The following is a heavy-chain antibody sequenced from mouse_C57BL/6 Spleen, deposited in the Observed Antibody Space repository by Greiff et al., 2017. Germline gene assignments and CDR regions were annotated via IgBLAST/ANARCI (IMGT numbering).Heavy chain of an antibody. CDR1: GYTFTSYW. CDR3: ARDATVVATGGFDY. D-gene: IGHD1-1*01. V-gene: IGHV1-72*01. J-gene: IGHJ2*01. CDR2: IDPNSGGT. Sequence: QVQLKQPGAELVKPGASVKLSCKASGYTFTSYWMHWVKQRPGRGLEWIGRIDPNSGGTKYNEKFKSKATLTVDKPSSTAYMQLSSLTSEDSAVYYCARDATVVATGGFDYWGQGTTLTVSS.